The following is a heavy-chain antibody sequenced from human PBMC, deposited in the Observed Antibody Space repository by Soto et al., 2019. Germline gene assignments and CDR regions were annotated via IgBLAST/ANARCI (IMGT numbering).Heavy chain of an antibody. CDR3: ARSDYGDYPGY. D-gene: IGHD4-17*01. Sequence: EVQLVESGGGLVQPGGSLRLSCAASGFTFSSYWMSWVRQAPGKGLEWVANIKQDGSEKYYVDSVKGRFTISRDSAKNSLYLQMNSLRAQDTAVYYCARSDYGDYPGYWGQGTLVTVSS. CDR1: GFTFSSYW. J-gene: IGHJ4*02. V-gene: IGHV3-7*04. CDR2: IKQDGSEK.